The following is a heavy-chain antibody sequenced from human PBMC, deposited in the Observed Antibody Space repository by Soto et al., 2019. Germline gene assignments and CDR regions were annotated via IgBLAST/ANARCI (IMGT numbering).Heavy chain of an antibody. Sequence: GESLKISCEGSGYGFTRYWITWVRQMPGKGLEWMGRIDPSDSYTSYSPSFRGHVTISVDKSISTAYLQWSSLRASDTATYYCARHLNRDGSYQRLFFDFWGEGTLVTVSS. CDR1: GYGFTRYW. CDR3: ARHLNRDGSYQRLFFDF. D-gene: IGHD1-26*01. V-gene: IGHV5-10-1*01. CDR2: IDPSDSYT. J-gene: IGHJ4*02.